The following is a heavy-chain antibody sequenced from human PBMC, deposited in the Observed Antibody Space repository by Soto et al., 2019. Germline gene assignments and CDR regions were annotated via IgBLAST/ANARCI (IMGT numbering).Heavy chain of an antibody. CDR1: GFTFSTYW. Sequence: GGSLRLSCAASGFTFSTYWMTWVRQAPGKGLEWVANIKQDGSGKYYLDSVKGRFTISRDNAKNSLYLQMDSLRAEDTAVYYCARSYAGGWHFFDYWGQGTLVTVSS. CDR2: IKQDGSGK. J-gene: IGHJ4*02. CDR3: ARSYAGGWHFFDY. D-gene: IGHD6-19*01. V-gene: IGHV3-7*05.